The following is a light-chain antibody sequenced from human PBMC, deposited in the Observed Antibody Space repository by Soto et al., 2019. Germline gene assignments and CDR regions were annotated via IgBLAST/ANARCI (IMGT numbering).Light chain of an antibody. Sequence: EIVLTQSPGTLSLSPGERATLSCRASQSVSNSYLAWYQQKPGQAPRLLIYGASSRATGIPHRFSGSGSGTAFTLAIAGLEPEDFSVYYCQQYGSSPYTFGQRTELEIK. CDR3: QQYGSSPYT. V-gene: IGKV3-20*01. J-gene: IGKJ2*01. CDR2: GAS. CDR1: QSVSNSY.